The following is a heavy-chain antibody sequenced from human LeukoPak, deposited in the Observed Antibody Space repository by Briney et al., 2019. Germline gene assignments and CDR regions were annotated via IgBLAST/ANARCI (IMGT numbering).Heavy chain of an antibody. V-gene: IGHV3-21*01. D-gene: IGHD4-23*01. CDR1: GFMFSGSA. CDR3: ARGATVVTLGY. Sequence: GGSLRLSCAASGFMFSGSAMHWVRQASGKGLEWVSSISSSSSYIYYADSVKGRFTISRDNSKNTLYLQMNSLRAEDTAVYYCARGATVVTLGYWGQGTLVTVSS. CDR2: ISSSSSYI. J-gene: IGHJ4*02.